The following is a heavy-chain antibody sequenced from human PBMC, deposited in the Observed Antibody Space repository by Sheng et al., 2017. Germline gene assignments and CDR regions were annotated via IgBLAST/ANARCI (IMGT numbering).Heavy chain of an antibody. V-gene: IGHV4-59*01. Sequence: QVQLQESGPRLVKPSETLSLTCTVSGGSISSYYWSWIRQPPGKGLEWIGYIYYSGSTNYNPSLKSRVTISVDTSKNQFSLKLSSVTAADTVVYYCARGGVVVVAAYYYYGMDVWGPRGPRVTVSS. CDR1: GGSISSYY. CDR2: IYYSGST. J-gene: IGHJ6*01. D-gene: IGHD2-15*01. CDR3: ARGGVVVVAAYYYYGMDV.